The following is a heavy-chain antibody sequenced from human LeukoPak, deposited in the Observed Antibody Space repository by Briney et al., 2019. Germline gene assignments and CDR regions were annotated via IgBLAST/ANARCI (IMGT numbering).Heavy chain of an antibody. V-gene: IGHV3-23*01. CDR1: GFTFSNYA. CDR2: ITGAGYAR. Sequence: QSGGSLRLSCAASGFTFSNYALTWVRQAPGKGLEWVSSITGAGYARYADSVKGRFTTSRDNSKNTLYLQMDSLRGDDTALYHCSRDPNGDYVGAFDNWGQGTMVTVSS. CDR3: SRDPNGDYVGAFDN. J-gene: IGHJ3*02. D-gene: IGHD4-17*01.